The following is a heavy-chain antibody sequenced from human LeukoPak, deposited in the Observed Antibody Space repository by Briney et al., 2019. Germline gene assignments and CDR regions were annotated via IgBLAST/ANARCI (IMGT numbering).Heavy chain of an antibody. CDR1: ESTVTEFS. D-gene: IGHD3-3*01. CDR3: ATGQTTPVLVDTLHF. V-gene: IGHV1-24*01. CDR2: FDPEDAER. Sequence: GASVKVSCKVFESTVTEFSIHWVRQAPGQRVKGWGGFDPEDAERVFARKFQGRVTMTEDTSTNTAYMELTSLGSEDTAVYYCATGQTTPVLVDTLHFWGQGTRVTVSS. J-gene: IGHJ1*01.